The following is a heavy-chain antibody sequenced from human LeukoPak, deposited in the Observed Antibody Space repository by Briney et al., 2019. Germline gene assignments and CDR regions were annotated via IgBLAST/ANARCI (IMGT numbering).Heavy chain of an antibody. V-gene: IGHV3-48*03. D-gene: IGHD3-10*01. J-gene: IGHJ4*02. CDR3: ARAPPYYYGSGSYPLDY. CDR1: GFTFSSYE. CDR2: ISSSGSTI. Sequence: GGSLRLSCVASGFTFSSYEMNWVRQAPGKGLEWVSYISSSGSTIYYADSVKGRFTISRDNAKNSLYLQMNSLRAEDTAVYYCARAPPYYYGSGSYPLDYWGQGTLVTVSS.